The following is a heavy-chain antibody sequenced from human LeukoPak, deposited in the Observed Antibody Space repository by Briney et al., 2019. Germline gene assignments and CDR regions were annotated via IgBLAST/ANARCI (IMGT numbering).Heavy chain of an antibody. CDR2: VYTSGST. J-gene: IGHJ4*02. CDR1: GGSISSYY. V-gene: IGHV4-4*07. CDR3: ARVGSIESPFDY. Sequence: SETLSLTCTVSGGSISSYYWSWIRQPAGKGLEWIGRVYTSGSTYYNPSLKSRVTISVDTSKNQFSLKLSSVTAADTAVYYCARVGSIESPFDYWGQGTLVTVSS. D-gene: IGHD3-3*02.